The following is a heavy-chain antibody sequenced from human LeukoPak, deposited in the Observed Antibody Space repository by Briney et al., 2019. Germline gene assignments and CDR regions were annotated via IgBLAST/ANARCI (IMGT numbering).Heavy chain of an antibody. D-gene: IGHD3-9*01. Sequence: SVKVSCMASGGTFSSYAISWVRQAPGQGLEWMGGIIPIFGTANYAQKFQGRVTITTDESTSTAYMELSSLRSEDTAVYYCARNGQTGSAIYHNWFDPWGQGTLVTVSS. CDR1: GGTFSSYA. J-gene: IGHJ5*02. V-gene: IGHV1-69*05. CDR2: IIPIFGTA. CDR3: ARNGQTGSAIYHNWFDP.